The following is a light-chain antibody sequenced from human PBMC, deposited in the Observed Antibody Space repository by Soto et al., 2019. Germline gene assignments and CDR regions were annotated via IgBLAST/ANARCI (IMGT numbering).Light chain of an antibody. CDR2: SAF. CDR1: QSVSSNY. CDR3: QYCGSSPWT. Sequence: EIVLTQSPGTLSLSPGERGTLSCRASQSVSSNYLAWYQQKPGQAPRLLIYSAFSRATGLPDRFSGSGSGTDFTLTISRLEPEDFAVYYCQYCGSSPWTFGQGTKVEVK. J-gene: IGKJ1*01. V-gene: IGKV3-20*01.